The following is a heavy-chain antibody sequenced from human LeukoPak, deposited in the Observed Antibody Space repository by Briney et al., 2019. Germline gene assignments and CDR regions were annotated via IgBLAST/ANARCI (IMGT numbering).Heavy chain of an antibody. V-gene: IGHV1-69*01. CDR3: ARAHCSSTSCYLDYYDSSGYYYPGAFDI. J-gene: IGHJ3*02. Sequence: SVKVSCKASGGTFSSYAISWVRQAPGQGLEWMGGIIPIFGTANYAQEFQCTVTITAYESTRTAYIELSILISEDTAVYYCARAHCSSTSCYLDYYDSSGYYYPGAFDIWGQGTMVTVSS. CDR1: GGTFSSYA. D-gene: IGHD3-22*01. CDR2: IIPIFGTA.